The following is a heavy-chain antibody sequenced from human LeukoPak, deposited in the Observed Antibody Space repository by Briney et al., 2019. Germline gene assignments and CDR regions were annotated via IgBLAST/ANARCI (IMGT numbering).Heavy chain of an antibody. Sequence: GGSLRLSCAASGFTFSSYWMHWVRQAPGKGLEWVTFIRYDGSNKYYADSVKGRFTISRDNSKNTLYLQMNSLRAGDTAVYYCARAAYSSTWYSRYFDLWGRGTLVTVSP. CDR3: ARAAYSSTWYSRYFDL. V-gene: IGHV3-30*02. D-gene: IGHD6-13*01. CDR1: GFTFSSYW. J-gene: IGHJ2*01. CDR2: IRYDGSNK.